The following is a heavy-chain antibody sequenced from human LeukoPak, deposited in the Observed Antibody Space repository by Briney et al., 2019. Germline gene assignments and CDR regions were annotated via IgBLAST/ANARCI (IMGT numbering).Heavy chain of an antibody. J-gene: IGHJ4*02. CDR3: ARDLRGYCSSANCYGLGY. CDR2: ISSSSSYI. Sequence: TTGGSLRLSCAASGFTFSSYSMNWVRQAPGKGLEWVSSISSSSSYIYYADSVKGRFTVSRDNAKNSLYLQMNSLRDEDTAVYYCARDLRGYCSSANCYGLGYWGQGTLVTVSS. V-gene: IGHV3-21*01. D-gene: IGHD2-2*01. CDR1: GFTFSSYS.